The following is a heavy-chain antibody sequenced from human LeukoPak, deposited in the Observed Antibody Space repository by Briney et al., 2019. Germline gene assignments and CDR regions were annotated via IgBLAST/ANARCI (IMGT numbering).Heavy chain of an antibody. CDR2: ISYDGSNK. D-gene: IGHD3-10*01. CDR3: ARHHYGSGSDDAFDI. J-gene: IGHJ3*02. Sequence: GRSLRLSCAASGFTFSSYAMHWVRQAPGKGLEWVAVISYDGSNKYYADSVKGRFAISRDNSKNTLYLQMNSLRAEDTAVYYCARHHYGSGSDDAFDIWGQGTMVTVSS. CDR1: GFTFSSYA. V-gene: IGHV3-30*09.